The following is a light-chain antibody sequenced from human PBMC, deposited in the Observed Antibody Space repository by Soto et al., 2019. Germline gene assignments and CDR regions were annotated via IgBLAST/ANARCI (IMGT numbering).Light chain of an antibody. Sequence: QSALTQPPSASGSPGQSVTISCSGTSSDVGGYNYVSWYQQHPGKAPKLMIYEVSKRPSGVPDRFSGSKSGNTASLTVSGLQAEDEADYYCSSYAGRNNPSVFGPGTKLTVL. CDR3: SSYAGRNNPSV. V-gene: IGLV2-8*01. CDR1: SSDVGGYNY. CDR2: EVS. J-gene: IGLJ1*01.